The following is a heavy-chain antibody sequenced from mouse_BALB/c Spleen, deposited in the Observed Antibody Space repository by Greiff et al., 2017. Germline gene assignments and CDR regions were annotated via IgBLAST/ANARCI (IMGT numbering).Heavy chain of an antibody. CDR1: GYSITSDYA. J-gene: IGHJ2*01. Sequence: EVKLMESGPGLVKPSQSLSLTCTVTGYSITSDYAWNWIRQFPGNKLEWMGYISYSGSTSYNPSLKSRISITRDTSKNQFFLQLNSVTTEDTATYYCAREENYYYYFDYWGQGTTLTVSS. D-gene: IGHD1-1*01. CDR2: ISYSGST. CDR3: AREENYYYYFDY. V-gene: IGHV3-2*02.